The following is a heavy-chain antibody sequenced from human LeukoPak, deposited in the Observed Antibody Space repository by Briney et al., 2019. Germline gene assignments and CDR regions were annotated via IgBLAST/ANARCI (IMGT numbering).Heavy chain of an antibody. J-gene: IGHJ4*02. D-gene: IGHD3-3*01. Sequence: SETLSLTCTVSGYSISSVYYWGWIRQSPGKGLEWTGNIFHSGSTYYNPSLKSRVTLSIDTSKNQFSLKLSSVNAADTAVYYCARAYHDYWSGYYRGQMEFDYWGQGTLVTVSS. CDR2: IFHSGST. CDR3: ARAYHDYWSGYYRGQMEFDY. V-gene: IGHV4-38-2*02. CDR1: GYSISSVYY.